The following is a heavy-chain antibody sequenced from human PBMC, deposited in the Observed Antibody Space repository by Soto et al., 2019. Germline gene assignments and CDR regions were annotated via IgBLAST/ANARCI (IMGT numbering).Heavy chain of an antibody. CDR2: INHSGST. Sequence: PSETLSLTCAVYGGSFSGYYWSWIRQPPGKGLEWIGEINHSGSTNYNPSLKSRVTISVDTSKNQFSLKLSSVTAADTAVYYCARVPDSYGPEYWGQGNLVTVAS. D-gene: IGHD5-18*01. V-gene: IGHV4-34*01. CDR3: ARVPDSYGPEY. CDR1: GGSFSGYY. J-gene: IGHJ4*02.